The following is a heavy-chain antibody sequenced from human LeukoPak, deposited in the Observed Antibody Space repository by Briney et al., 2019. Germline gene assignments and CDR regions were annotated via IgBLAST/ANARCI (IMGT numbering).Heavy chain of an antibody. V-gene: IGHV3-23*01. Sequence: PGGSLRLSCAASGFTFSSYAMSWVRQAPGKGLEWVPTISNSGGSTYYSDSVKGRFTISRDNSKNTLFLQMNSLRAEDTAIYYCAKGFSWGSYFDYWGQGTLVTVSS. J-gene: IGHJ4*02. CDR1: GFTFSSYA. D-gene: IGHD7-27*01. CDR2: ISNSGGST. CDR3: AKGFSWGSYFDY.